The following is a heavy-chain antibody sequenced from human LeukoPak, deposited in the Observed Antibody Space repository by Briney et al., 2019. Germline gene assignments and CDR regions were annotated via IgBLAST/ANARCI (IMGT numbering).Heavy chain of an antibody. Sequence: ASVKVSCKASGYTFTSYGISWVRQAPGQGLEWMGWISAYNGNTNYVQKLQGRVTMTTDTSTSTAYMELRSLRSDDTAVYYCARRGITGISWDAFDIWGQGTMVTVSS. CDR2: ISAYNGNT. D-gene: IGHD1-20*01. CDR1: GYTFTSYG. CDR3: ARRGITGISWDAFDI. J-gene: IGHJ3*02. V-gene: IGHV1-18*01.